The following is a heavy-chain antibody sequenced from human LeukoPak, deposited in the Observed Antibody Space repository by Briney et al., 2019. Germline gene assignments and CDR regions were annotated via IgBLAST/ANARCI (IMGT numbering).Heavy chain of an antibody. J-gene: IGHJ4*02. CDR3: AKDGEYCSGGSCPRSSTPFDY. CDR1: GLTFSSYG. V-gene: IGHV3-30*02. Sequence: PGGSLRLSCAASGLTFSSYGMHWVRQAPGKGLEGVAFIRYDGSNKYYADSVKGRFTISRDNSKNTLYLQMNSLRAEDTAVYYCAKDGEYCSGGSCPRSSTPFDYWGQGTLVTVSS. D-gene: IGHD2-15*01. CDR2: IRYDGSNK.